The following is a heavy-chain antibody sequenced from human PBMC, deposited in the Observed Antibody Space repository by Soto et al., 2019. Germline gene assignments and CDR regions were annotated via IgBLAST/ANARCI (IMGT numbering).Heavy chain of an antibody. D-gene: IGHD3-22*01. V-gene: IGHV1-18*04. CDR2: ISAYNGNT. CDR3: ARGYYYDSSGYLPRFDP. CDR1: GYTFTSYG. J-gene: IGHJ5*02. Sequence: ASVKVSCKASGYTFTSYGISWVRRAPGQGLEWVGWISAYNGNTNYAQKLQGRVTMTTDTSTSTAYMELRSLRSDDTAVYYCARGYYYDSSGYLPRFDPWGQGTLVTVSS.